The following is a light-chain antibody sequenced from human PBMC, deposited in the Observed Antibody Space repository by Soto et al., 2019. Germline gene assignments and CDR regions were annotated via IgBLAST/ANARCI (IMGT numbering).Light chain of an antibody. V-gene: IGLV2-23*02. CDR1: SSDVGCYNF. Sequence: QSALTQPASVSGSPQQSITISCTRTSSDVGCYNFVSRYQQYPGNAPKDIIYEVTKRPSGVSSRFSGSRSGNTTSLTISGLQADDEGDYYCCADAGSSSYVFGTGTKLTVL. CDR2: EVT. J-gene: IGLJ1*01. CDR3: CADAGSSSYV.